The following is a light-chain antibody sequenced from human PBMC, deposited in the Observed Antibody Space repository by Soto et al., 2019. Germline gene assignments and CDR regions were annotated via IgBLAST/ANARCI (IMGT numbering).Light chain of an antibody. J-gene: IGLJ1*01. CDR1: SSDVGGYNY. CDR2: DVI. V-gene: IGLV2-11*01. CDR3: CSFAGGNTFA. Sequence: SALTQPRSVSGSPGQSVTISCTGTSSDVGGYNYVSWYQQHPGKAPKLMIYDVIKRPSGVPDRFSGSKSGTTASLTISGLQAEDEADYYCCSFAGGNTFAFGTGTKLTVL.